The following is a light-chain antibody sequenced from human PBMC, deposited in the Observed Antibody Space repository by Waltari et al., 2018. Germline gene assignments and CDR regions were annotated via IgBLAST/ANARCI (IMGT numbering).Light chain of an antibody. V-gene: IGLV3-19*01. CDR2: GKN. CDR3: NSRNSSGNHPCWV. J-gene: IGLJ3*02. Sequence: SPGQGPVLVFYGKNNRPSGNPDRFSGSSSGNTASLTITGAQAGDEADDFCNSRNSSGNHPCWVFGGGTKLTVL.